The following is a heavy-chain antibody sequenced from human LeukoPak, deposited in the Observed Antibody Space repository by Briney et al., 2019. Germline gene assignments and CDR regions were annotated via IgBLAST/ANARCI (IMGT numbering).Heavy chain of an antibody. V-gene: IGHV3-23*01. CDR3: AKDGHSSGSSFDY. J-gene: IGHJ4*02. CDR2: ISGSGGST. D-gene: IGHD6-19*01. CDR1: GFTFSSYA. Sequence: GSLRLSCAASGFTFSSYAMSWVRQAPGKGLEWVSGISGSGGSTYYADSVKGRFTISRDNSKSTLYLRMNSLRAEDTAVYYCAKDGHSSGSSFDYWGQGTLVTVSS.